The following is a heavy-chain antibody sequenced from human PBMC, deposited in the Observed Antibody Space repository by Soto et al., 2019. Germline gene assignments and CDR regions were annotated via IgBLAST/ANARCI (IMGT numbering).Heavy chain of an antibody. J-gene: IGHJ4*02. CDR3: ARDVTPADF. CDR2: ISAYNGNT. Sequence: QVQLVQSGAEVKKPGASVKVSCKASGYTFSSYHISWVRQAPGQGLEWMGWISAYNGNTNYAQKLQGSVTMTLHTSTSTAYLEPRSLRSDVTAVHCWARDVTPADFWGPGPLFTFSS. D-gene: IGHD2-2*01. V-gene: IGHV1-18*01. CDR1: GYTFSSYH.